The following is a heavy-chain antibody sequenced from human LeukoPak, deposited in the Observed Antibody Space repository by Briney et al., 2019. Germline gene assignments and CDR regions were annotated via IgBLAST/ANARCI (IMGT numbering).Heavy chain of an antibody. V-gene: IGHV4-30-2*01. CDR2: IYYSGST. CDR3: AREQGNYDNWIDH. CDR1: GGSLSRGGYS. J-gene: IGHJ5*02. D-gene: IGHD5-24*01. Sequence: SETLSLTCAVSGGSLSRGGYSRSWIRQPPGKGPEWIGYIYYSGSTYYNPSLKRRVTISVDRSKNQFSLKLSSVTAADTAVYFCAREQGNYDNWIDHWGQGTLVTVSS.